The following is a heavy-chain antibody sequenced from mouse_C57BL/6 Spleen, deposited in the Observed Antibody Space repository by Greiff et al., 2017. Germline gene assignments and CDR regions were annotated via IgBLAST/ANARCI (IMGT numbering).Heavy chain of an antibody. J-gene: IGHJ2*01. CDR1: GYAFSSSW. CDR3: ARGFHYYGSSYYFDY. Sequence: QVQLQQSGPELVKPGASVKISCKASGYAFSSSWMNWVKQRPGKGIEWIGRIYPGDGDTNYNGKFKGKATLTADKSSSTAYMQLSSLTSEDSAVYFCARGFHYYGSSYYFDYWGQGTTLTVAS. CDR2: IYPGDGDT. D-gene: IGHD1-1*01. V-gene: IGHV1-82*01.